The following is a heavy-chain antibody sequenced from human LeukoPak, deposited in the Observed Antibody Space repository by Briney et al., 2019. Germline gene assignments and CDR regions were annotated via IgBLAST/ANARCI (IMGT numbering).Heavy chain of an antibody. Sequence: GGSLRLSCAASGFTVSSNYMSWVRQAPGKGLEWVSVIYSGGSTYYADSVKGRFTISRDNSKNTLYLQMNSLRAEDTAVYYCAREGLLAAGTLDYWGQGTLVTVSS. V-gene: IGHV3-66*01. CDR3: AREGLLAAGTLDY. D-gene: IGHD6-13*01. J-gene: IGHJ4*02. CDR1: GFTVSSNY. CDR2: IYSGGST.